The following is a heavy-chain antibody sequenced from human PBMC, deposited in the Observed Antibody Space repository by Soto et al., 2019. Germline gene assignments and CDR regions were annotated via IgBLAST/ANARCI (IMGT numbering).Heavy chain of an antibody. CDR3: ARGAPICSGGSCYHTFDY. D-gene: IGHD2-15*01. Sequence: PGGSLRLSCAASGFTFSSYDMHWVHQATGKGLEWVSAIGTAGDTYYPGSVKGRFTISRENAKNSLYLQMNSLRAGDTAVYYCARGAPICSGGSCYHTFDYWGQGTLVTVSS. J-gene: IGHJ4*02. CDR1: GFTFSSYD. V-gene: IGHV3-13*01. CDR2: IGTAGDT.